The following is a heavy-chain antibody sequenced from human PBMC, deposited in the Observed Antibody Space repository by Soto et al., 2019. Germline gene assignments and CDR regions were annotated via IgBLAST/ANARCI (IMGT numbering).Heavy chain of an antibody. CDR1: GGSINSYW. J-gene: IGHJ4*02. V-gene: IGHV4-4*07. Sequence: TLSLTCSVSGGSINSYWWSWIRQPAGKGLEWIGRVYSSGTTDYNPSLNSRATLSVETSKNQFSLKLSSVTAADTAVYYCARDIGSYAYGEGYWGQGIQVTVSS. CDR2: VYSSGTT. CDR3: ARDIGSYAYGEGY. D-gene: IGHD3-10*01.